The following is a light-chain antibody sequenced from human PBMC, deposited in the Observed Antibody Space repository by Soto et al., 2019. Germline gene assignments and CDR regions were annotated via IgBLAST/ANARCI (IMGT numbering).Light chain of an antibody. CDR2: KAS. Sequence: DIQMTQSPSTLSASVGDRFTITCLAIQSISSWLAWYQQKPGKAPKLLIYKASSLESGVPSRFRGSGSGTEFTLTISSLQPDDFATYYCQQSYSNPISFGQGTRLEIK. V-gene: IGKV1-5*03. CDR3: QQSYSNPIS. J-gene: IGKJ5*01. CDR1: QSISSW.